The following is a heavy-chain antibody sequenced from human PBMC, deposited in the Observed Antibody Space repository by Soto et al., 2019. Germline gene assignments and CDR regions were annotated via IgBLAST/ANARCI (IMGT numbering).Heavy chain of an antibody. CDR2: INAGNGNT. Sequence: ASVKVSCKASGYTFTSYAMHWVRQAPGQRLEWMGWINAGNGNTKYSQKFQGRVTITRDTSASTAYMELSSLRSEDTAVYYCARGSHYYGSGSYSFWGQGALVTVSS. CDR1: GYTFTSYA. J-gene: IGHJ4*02. CDR3: ARGSHYYGSGSYSF. D-gene: IGHD3-10*01. V-gene: IGHV1-3*01.